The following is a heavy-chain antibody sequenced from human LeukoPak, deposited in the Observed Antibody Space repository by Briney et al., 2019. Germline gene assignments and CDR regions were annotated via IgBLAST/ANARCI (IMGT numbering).Heavy chain of an antibody. J-gene: IGHJ6*03. D-gene: IGHD3-22*01. CDR1: GGSISPYY. CDR3: ARAERQFYYDSSGSSYYYYMDV. Sequence: PSETLSLTCTVPGGSISPYYWNWIRQSSGQGLDSSVRIQSRGSTHYNPSLRGRLTISVDKSQNQFSLKLTSVTAADTAVYYCARAERQFYYDSSGSSYYYYMDVWGKGTTVAVSS. V-gene: IGHV4-4*07. CDR2: IQSRGST.